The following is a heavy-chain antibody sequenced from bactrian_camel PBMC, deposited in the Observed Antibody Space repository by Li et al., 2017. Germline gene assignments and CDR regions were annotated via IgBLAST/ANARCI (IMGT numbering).Heavy chain of an antibody. V-gene: IGHV3S26*01. CDR2: IDSDGAS. J-gene: IGHJ4*01. CDR1: GLTVSAGY. Sequence: HVQLVESGGGTVQAGGSLRLSCLASGLTVSAGYMAWFRQAPGKGPEGVAAIDSDGASIYLDSMKGRFTISRDNAKDTLYLQMNSLKIEDTAVYYCALGSSRQATMTARGKGTQVTVS. D-gene: IGHD3*01.